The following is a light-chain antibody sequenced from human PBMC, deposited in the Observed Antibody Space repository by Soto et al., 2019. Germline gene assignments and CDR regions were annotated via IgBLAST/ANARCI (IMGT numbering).Light chain of an antibody. CDR1: QSVRSTY. CDR3: QQYANSPLT. CDR2: GAS. Sequence: EIVLTQSPGTLSLSPGERATLSCRASQSVRSTYLAWYQQKPGQAPRLLIYGASSRATGSPDRFSGSGSGTDFTLTISRLEPEAFAVYYCQQYANSPLTFGGGTKVEIK. J-gene: IGKJ4*01. V-gene: IGKV3-20*01.